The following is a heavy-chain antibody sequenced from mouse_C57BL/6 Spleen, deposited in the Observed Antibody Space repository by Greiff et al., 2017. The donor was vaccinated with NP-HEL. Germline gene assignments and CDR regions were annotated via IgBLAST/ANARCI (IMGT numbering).Heavy chain of an antibody. Sequence: VQLQQSGAELVRPGASVKLSCTASGFNIKDYYMHWVKQRPEQGLEWIGRIDPEDGDTEYAPKFQGKATMTADTSSNTAYLQLSSLTSEDTAVYYCARRTAQASGAMDYWGQGTSVTVSS. V-gene: IGHV14-1*01. J-gene: IGHJ4*01. D-gene: IGHD3-2*02. CDR2: IDPEDGDT. CDR1: GFNIKDYY. CDR3: ARRTAQASGAMDY.